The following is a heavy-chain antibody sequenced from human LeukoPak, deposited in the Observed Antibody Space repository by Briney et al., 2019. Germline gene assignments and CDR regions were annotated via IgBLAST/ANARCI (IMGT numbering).Heavy chain of an antibody. J-gene: IGHJ6*03. V-gene: IGHV7-4-1*02. CDR3: ARDQYPDYDFWSGYPEVTYYYYMDV. D-gene: IGHD3-3*01. Sequence: GASVKVSCKASGYTFTSYGISWVRQAPGQGLEWMGWINTNTGNPTYAQGFTGRFVFSLDTSVSTAYLQISSLKAEDTAVYYCARDQYPDYDFWSGYPEVTYYYYMDVWGKGTTVTVSS. CDR2: INTNTGNP. CDR1: GYTFTSYG.